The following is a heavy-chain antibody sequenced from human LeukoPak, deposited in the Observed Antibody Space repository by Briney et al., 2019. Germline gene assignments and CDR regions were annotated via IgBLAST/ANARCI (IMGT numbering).Heavy chain of an antibody. CDR3: AKDQSITIFGVVPLSS. CDR1: GFTFSSYA. J-gene: IGHJ5*02. V-gene: IGHV3-23*01. Sequence: GGSLRLSCAAPGFTFSSYAMSWVRQAPGKGLEWVSAISGSGGSTYYAGSVKGRFTISRDNSKNTLYLQMNSLRAEDTAVYYCAKDQSITIFGVVPLSSWGQGTLVTVSS. CDR2: ISGSGGST. D-gene: IGHD3-3*01.